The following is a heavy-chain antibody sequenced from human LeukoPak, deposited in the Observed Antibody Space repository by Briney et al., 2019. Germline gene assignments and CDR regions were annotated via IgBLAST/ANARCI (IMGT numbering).Heavy chain of an antibody. CDR1: GFTFSSYG. D-gene: IGHD3-9*01. Sequence: GGSLRLSCAASGFTFSSYGMHWVRQAPGKGLEWVAFIRYDGSNKYYADSVKGRFTISRDNSKDTLYLQMNSLRAEDTAVYYCAKDLDLLRYFDWLSIDQFDYWGQGTLVTVSS. V-gene: IGHV3-30*02. J-gene: IGHJ4*02. CDR3: AKDLDLLRYFDWLSIDQFDY. CDR2: IRYDGSNK.